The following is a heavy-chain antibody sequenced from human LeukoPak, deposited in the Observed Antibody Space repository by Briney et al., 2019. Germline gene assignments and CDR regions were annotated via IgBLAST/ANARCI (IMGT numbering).Heavy chain of an antibody. Sequence: SETLSLTCAVYGGSFSGYYWSWIRQPPGKGLEWIGSIYYSGSTYYNPSLKSRVTISVDTSKNQFSLKLSSVTAADTAVYYCARQNTVAVAGNYWGQGTLVTVSS. CDR3: ARQNTVAVAGNY. V-gene: IGHV4-34*01. CDR2: IYYSGST. D-gene: IGHD6-19*01. J-gene: IGHJ4*02. CDR1: GGSFSGYY.